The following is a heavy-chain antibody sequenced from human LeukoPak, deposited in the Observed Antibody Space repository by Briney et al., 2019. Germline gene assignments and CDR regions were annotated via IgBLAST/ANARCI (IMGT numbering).Heavy chain of an antibody. V-gene: IGHV3-7*01. Sequence: GGSLRLSCAASGFTSSSYWMSWVRQAPGKGLEWVANIKQDGSEKYYVDSVKGRFTISRDNAKNSLYLQMNSLRAEDTAVYYCARRGSSGYYYYYWGQGALVTVSS. CDR1: GFTSSSYW. CDR3: ARRGSSGYYYYY. J-gene: IGHJ4*02. CDR2: IKQDGSEK. D-gene: IGHD3-22*01.